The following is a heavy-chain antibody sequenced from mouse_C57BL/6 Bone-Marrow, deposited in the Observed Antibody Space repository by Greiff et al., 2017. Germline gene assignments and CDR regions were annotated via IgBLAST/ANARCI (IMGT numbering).Heavy chain of an antibody. V-gene: IGHV5-2*01. CDR2: INSDGGST. CDR1: EYEFPSHD. CDR3: ARHGRYDDDGDWYFDV. Sequence: EVQGVESGGGLVQPGESLKLSCESNEYEFPSHDMSWVRKTPEKRLALVAAINSDGGSTYYPDTMERRFIISRDNTKKTLYLQMSSLRSEDTALYYCARHGRYDDDGDWYFDVWGTGTTVTVSS. J-gene: IGHJ1*03. D-gene: IGHD2-4*01.